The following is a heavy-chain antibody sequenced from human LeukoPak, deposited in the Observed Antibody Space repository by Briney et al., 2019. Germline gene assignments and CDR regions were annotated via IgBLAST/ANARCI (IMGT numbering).Heavy chain of an antibody. V-gene: IGHV3-23*01. CDR2: ITGSGGST. J-gene: IGHJ4*02. D-gene: IGHD3-22*01. Sequence: GGSLRLSCAASGFTFSNYAMSWVRQAPGKGLEWVSSITGSGGSTYYADSVKGRFTISRDNSKNTLYLQMSSLRAEDTAVYYCARKKGYYDSSGYVYFDYWGQGTLVTVSS. CDR3: ARKKGYYDSSGYVYFDY. CDR1: GFTFSNYA.